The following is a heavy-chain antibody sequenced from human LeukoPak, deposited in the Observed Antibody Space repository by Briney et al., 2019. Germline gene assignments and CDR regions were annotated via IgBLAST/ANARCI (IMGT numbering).Heavy chain of an antibody. CDR1: GFTFDDYA. Sequence: GRPLRVSCAASGFTFDDYAMYWVRQAPGKGLEWVSGISWNSGSIGYADSVKGRFTISRDNAKNSLYLQMNSLRAEDTALYYCAKDTGAFLGELPRAFDYWGQGTLVTVSS. V-gene: IGHV3-9*01. J-gene: IGHJ4*02. CDR2: ISWNSGSI. D-gene: IGHD3-16*01. CDR3: AKDTGAFLGELPRAFDY.